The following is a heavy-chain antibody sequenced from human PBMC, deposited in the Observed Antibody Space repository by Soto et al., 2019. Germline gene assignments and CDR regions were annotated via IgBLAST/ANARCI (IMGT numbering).Heavy chain of an antibody. J-gene: IGHJ5*02. CDR3: ARAPPITMVRGVTFDP. Sequence: EVQLVESGGGLVKPGGYLRLSCAASGFTFSSYGMNWVRQAPGKGLEWVSSISGSSNYIYYADSVKGRFTISRDNAKNSLFLQMNSLRAEDTAVYYCARAPPITMVRGVTFDPWVQGTLVTVSS. D-gene: IGHD3-10*01. CDR1: GFTFSSYG. CDR2: ISGSSNYI. V-gene: IGHV3-21*01.